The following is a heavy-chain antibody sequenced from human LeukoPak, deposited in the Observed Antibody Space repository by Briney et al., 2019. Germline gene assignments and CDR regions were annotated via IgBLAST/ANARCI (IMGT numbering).Heavy chain of an antibody. CDR2: ISGSGGST. Sequence: GGSLRLSCAASGFTFSSYAMSWVRQAPGKGLEWVSAISGSGGSTYYADSVKGRFTISRDNAKNTLFLDMHSLRPGDSAVYYCARSVVRGVACDYWGQGTLLTVSS. J-gene: IGHJ4*02. V-gene: IGHV3-23*01. D-gene: IGHD3-10*01. CDR3: ARSVVRGVACDY. CDR1: GFTFSSYA.